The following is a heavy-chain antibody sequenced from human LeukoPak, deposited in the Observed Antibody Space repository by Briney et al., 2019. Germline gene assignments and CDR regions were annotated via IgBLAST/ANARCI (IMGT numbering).Heavy chain of an antibody. CDR3: ARVHWPAYGDYEHRQSLDS. Sequence: GGSLRLSCAASGFTFSNYAMHWVRQAPGKGLEYVSAISGNGGSTYYGNSVKDRFIISRDNSKNTLYLQMGSLRPEDMGVYYCARVHWPAYGDYEHRQSLDSWGQGTLVTVSS. CDR1: GFTFSNYA. V-gene: IGHV3-64*01. J-gene: IGHJ4*02. D-gene: IGHD4-17*01. CDR2: ISGNGGST.